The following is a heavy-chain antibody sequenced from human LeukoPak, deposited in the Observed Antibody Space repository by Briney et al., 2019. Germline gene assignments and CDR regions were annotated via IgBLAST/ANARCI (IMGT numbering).Heavy chain of an antibody. CDR2: ISAYNGNT. CDR3: ARRLDSSSWYKGVDNWFDP. V-gene: IGHV1-18*01. D-gene: IGHD6-13*01. Sequence: ASVKVSCKASGYTFTSYGISWVRQAPGQGLEWMGWISAYNGNTNYAQKLQGRVTMTTDTSTSTAYMELRSLRSDDTAVYYCARRLDSSSWYKGVDNWFDPWGQGTLVTVSS. J-gene: IGHJ5*02. CDR1: GYTFTSYG.